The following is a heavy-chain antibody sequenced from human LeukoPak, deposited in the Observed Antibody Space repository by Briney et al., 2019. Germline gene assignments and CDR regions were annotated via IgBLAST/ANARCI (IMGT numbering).Heavy chain of an antibody. V-gene: IGHV4-31*03. D-gene: IGHD3-10*02. CDR1: GGSISSGGYY. CDR2: IYYSGST. Sequence: SETLSLTCTVSGGSISSGGYYWSWIRQHPGKGLEWIGYIYYSGSTYYNPSLKSRVTISVDTSKNQFSLKLSSVTAADTAVYYCARGYYVPYYFDYWGQGTLVTVSS. CDR3: ARGYYVPYYFDY. J-gene: IGHJ4*02.